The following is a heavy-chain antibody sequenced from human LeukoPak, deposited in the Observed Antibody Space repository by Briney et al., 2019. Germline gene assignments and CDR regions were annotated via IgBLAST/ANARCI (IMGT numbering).Heavy chain of an antibody. V-gene: IGHV4-39*01. D-gene: IGHD3-10*01. CDR1: GGSISSSSYY. CDR2: IYYSGST. J-gene: IGHJ6*02. CDR3: ALGSTHYYYYGMDV. Sequence: SETLSLTCTVSGGSISSSSYYWGWIRQPPGKGLERIGSIYYSGSTYYNPSLKSRVTISVDTSKNQFSLKLSSVTAADTAVYYCALGSTHYYYYGMDVWGQGTTVTVSS.